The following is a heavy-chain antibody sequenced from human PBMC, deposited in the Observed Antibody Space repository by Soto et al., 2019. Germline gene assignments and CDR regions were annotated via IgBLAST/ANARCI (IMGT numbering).Heavy chain of an antibody. CDR1: GFTFSSYS. V-gene: IGHV3-21*01. Sequence: SGGSLRLSCAASGFTFSSYSMNWVRQAPGKGLEWVSSISSSSSYIYYADSVKGRFTISRDNAKNSLYLQMNSLRAEDTAVYYCARDHVVVPAVFDYWGQGTLVTVSS. CDR2: ISSSSSYI. J-gene: IGHJ4*02. D-gene: IGHD2-2*01. CDR3: ARDHVVVPAVFDY.